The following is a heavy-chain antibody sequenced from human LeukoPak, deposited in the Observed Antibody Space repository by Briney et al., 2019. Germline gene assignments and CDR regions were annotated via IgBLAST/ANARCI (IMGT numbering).Heavy chain of an antibody. D-gene: IGHD3-3*01. V-gene: IGHV1-2*02. CDR2: INPHTGAA. J-gene: IGHJ4*02. CDR3: ARGKSGYSP. Sequence: GASVNVSCKVSGYTFIENYLHWVRQAPGQGLEWMGLINPHTGAANYSHKFQGRVTMTRDTSISTAYMHLTRLKFDDTAIYYCARGKSGYSPWGQGTPVTVSS. CDR1: GYTFIENY.